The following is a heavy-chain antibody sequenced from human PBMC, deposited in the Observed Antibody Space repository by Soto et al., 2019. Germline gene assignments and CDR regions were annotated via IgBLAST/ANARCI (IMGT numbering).Heavy chain of an antibody. J-gene: IGHJ4*02. CDR1: GGTFSSYT. CDR2: IIPILGIA. D-gene: IGHD6-19*01. CDR3: AVGSIAVAGYFDY. V-gene: IGHV1-69*02. Sequence: SVKVSCKASGGTFSSYTISWVRQAPGQGLEWMGRIIPILGIANYAQKFQGRVTITADKSTSTAYMELSSLRSEDTAVYYCAVGSIAVAGYFDYWGQGTLVTVSS.